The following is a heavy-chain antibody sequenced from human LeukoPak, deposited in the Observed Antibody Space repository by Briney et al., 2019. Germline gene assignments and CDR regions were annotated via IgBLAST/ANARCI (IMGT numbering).Heavy chain of an antibody. CDR1: GGSISSSSYY. CDR2: IYYSGST. Sequence: PSETLSLTCTVSGGSISSSSYYWGWIRQPPGKGLQWIGRIYYSGSTYYNPSLKSRVTISVDTSKNLFSLKLSSVTAADTAVYYYARDRRYCSGGSCFVVAFDIWGQGTMVTVSS. J-gene: IGHJ3*02. V-gene: IGHV4-39*07. D-gene: IGHD2-15*01. CDR3: ARDRRYCSGGSCFVVAFDI.